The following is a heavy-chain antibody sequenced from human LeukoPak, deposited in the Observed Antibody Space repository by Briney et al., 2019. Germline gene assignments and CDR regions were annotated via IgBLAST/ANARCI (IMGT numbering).Heavy chain of an antibody. Sequence: GGSLRLSCAASGFTFSSYAMHRVRQALGKGLEWGAVILYDGSNKYYADSVKGRFTISRDNSKNTLYLQMNSLRAEAAAVYYCARDRSPYAGYGDLVGYWGQGTLVTVSS. D-gene: IGHD4-17*01. CDR3: ARDRSPYAGYGDLVGY. J-gene: IGHJ4*02. V-gene: IGHV3-30-3*01. CDR2: ILYDGSNK. CDR1: GFTFSSYA.